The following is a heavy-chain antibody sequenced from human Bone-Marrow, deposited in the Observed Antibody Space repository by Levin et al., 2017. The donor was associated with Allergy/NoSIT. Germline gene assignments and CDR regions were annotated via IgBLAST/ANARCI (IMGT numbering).Heavy chain of an antibody. V-gene: IGHV3-21*01. CDR2: ITSSSSYV. D-gene: IGHD3-22*01. J-gene: IGHJ5*02. CDR1: GFTFSSFS. Sequence: MTGGSLRLSCEASGFTFSSFSMNWVRQAPGKGLEWVSSITSSSSYVYYADSVKGRFTISRDNAKNSLYLQMNSLRADDTAVYYCARDQNYDSSGYRLRDNWFDPWGQGTLVTVSS. CDR3: ARDQNYDSSGYRLRDNWFDP.